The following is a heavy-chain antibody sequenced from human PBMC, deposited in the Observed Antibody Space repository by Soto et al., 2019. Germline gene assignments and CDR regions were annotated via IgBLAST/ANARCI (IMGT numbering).Heavy chain of an antibody. D-gene: IGHD3-3*01. CDR3: ALSDFWSGSAGMWGSDV. J-gene: IGHJ6*04. Sequence: ASVKVSCKAAGYTFTSYDINWVRQATGQGLEWMGWMNPNSGNTGYAQKFQGRVTMTRNTSISTAYMELSSLRSEDTAVYYCALSDFWSGSAGMWGSDVWGKGTTVTVSS. V-gene: IGHV1-8*01. CDR2: MNPNSGNT. CDR1: GYTFTSYD.